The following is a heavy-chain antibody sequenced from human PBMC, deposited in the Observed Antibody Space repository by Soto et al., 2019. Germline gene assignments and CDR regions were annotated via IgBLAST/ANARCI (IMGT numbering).Heavy chain of an antibody. CDR3: ARRYYGGNYWYFDL. D-gene: IGHD4-17*01. V-gene: IGHV4-59*08. CDR2: IHYSGST. Sequence: QVQLQESGPGLVKPSETLSLTCTVSGGSISTYYWSWIRQPPGKGLEWIGYIHYSGSTNYNPSLKSRVAISVDPSKNHFSLKLTSVTAADTAVYYCARRYYGGNYWYFDLWGRGTLVTVSS. J-gene: IGHJ2*01. CDR1: GGSISTYY.